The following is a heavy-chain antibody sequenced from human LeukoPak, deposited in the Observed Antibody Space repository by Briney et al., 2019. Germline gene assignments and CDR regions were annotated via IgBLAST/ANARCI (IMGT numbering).Heavy chain of an antibody. CDR2: IYSGGST. Sequence: PGGSLRLSCAASGFTVSSNYMSWVRQAPGKGLEWVSVIYSGGSTYYADSVKGRFTISRDNSKNTLYLQMNSLRAEDTAVYYCARGSTGRYDILTGYYLSWGQGTLVTVSS. CDR1: GFTVSSNY. D-gene: IGHD3-9*01. CDR3: ARGSTGRYDILTGYYLS. J-gene: IGHJ5*02. V-gene: IGHV3-53*01.